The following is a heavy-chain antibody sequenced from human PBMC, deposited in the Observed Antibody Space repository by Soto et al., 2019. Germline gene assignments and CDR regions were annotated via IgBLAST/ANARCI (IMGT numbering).Heavy chain of an antibody. J-gene: IGHJ5*02. V-gene: IGHV1-69*04. Sequence: SVEVSCKASGDTFSRYTISWVLQAPGQGLEWMGRIIPILGIANYAQKFQGRVTITADKSTSTAYMELSSLRSEDTAVYYCARDDIVATINWFDPWGQGTLVTVSS. CDR2: IIPILGIA. CDR3: ARDDIVATINWFDP. CDR1: GDTFSRYT. D-gene: IGHD5-12*01.